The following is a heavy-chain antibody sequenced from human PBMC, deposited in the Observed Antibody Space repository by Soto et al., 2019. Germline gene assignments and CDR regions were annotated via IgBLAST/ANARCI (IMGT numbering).Heavy chain of an antibody. Sequence: ASVKVSCKASGGTFSSYAISWVRQAPGQGLEWMGGIIPIFGTANYAQKFQGRVTITADESTSTAYMELSSLRSEDTAVYYCAREDGYNQGVSDWGQGTLVTVSS. D-gene: IGHD5-12*01. CDR1: GGTFSSYA. V-gene: IGHV1-69*13. CDR2: IIPIFGTA. J-gene: IGHJ4*02. CDR3: AREDGYNQGVSD.